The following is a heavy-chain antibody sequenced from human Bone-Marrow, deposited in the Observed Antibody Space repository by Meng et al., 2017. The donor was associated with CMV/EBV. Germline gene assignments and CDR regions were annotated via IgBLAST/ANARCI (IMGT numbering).Heavy chain of an antibody. CDR2: ISSSSSYI. CDR1: GFTFSSYW. J-gene: IGHJ6*02. V-gene: IGHV3-21*01. CDR3: ARVAYSNYDSPDYYYYGMDV. D-gene: IGHD4-11*01. Sequence: GGSLRLSCAASGFTFSSYWMSWVRQAPGKGLEWVSSISSSSSYIYYADSAKGRFTISRDNAKNSLYLQMNSLRAEDTAVYYCARVAYSNYDSPDYYYYGMDVWGQGTTVTVSS.